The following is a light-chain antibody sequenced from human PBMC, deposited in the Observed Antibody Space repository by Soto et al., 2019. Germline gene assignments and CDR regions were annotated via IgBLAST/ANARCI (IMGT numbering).Light chain of an antibody. Sequence: DIQMTQSPSTLSASVGDRVTITCRSSQSVRYWLAWYQQKPGKAPTFLVYDASNWHSGVPARFSGSGSGTDFTLTISRLEPEDFAVYYCQQRNNWPGTFGQGTKVDIK. CDR3: QQRNNWPGT. V-gene: IGKV1-5*01. J-gene: IGKJ1*01. CDR2: DAS. CDR1: QSVRYW.